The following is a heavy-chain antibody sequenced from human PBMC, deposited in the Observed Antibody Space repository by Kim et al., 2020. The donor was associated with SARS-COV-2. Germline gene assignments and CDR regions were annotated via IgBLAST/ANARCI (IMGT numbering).Heavy chain of an antibody. CDR2: ISGSGGST. CDR3: AKGVRAYYGSGTYYFDY. V-gene: IGHV3-23*01. D-gene: IGHD3-10*01. Sequence: GGSLRLSCAASGFTFSSYAMSWVRQAPGKGLEWVSAISGSGGSTYYADSVKGRFTISRDNSKNTLYLQMNSLRAEDTAVYYCAKGVRAYYGSGTYYFDYWGQGTLVTVSS. CDR1: GFTFSSYA. J-gene: IGHJ4*02.